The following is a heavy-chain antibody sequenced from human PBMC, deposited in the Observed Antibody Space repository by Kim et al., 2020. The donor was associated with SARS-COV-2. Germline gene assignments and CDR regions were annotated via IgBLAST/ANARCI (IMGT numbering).Heavy chain of an antibody. J-gene: IGHJ4*02. Sequence: GGSLRLSCAASGFTFSSYAMSWVRQAPGKGLEWVSAISGSGGSTYYADSVKGRFTISRDNSKNTLYLQMNSLRAEDTAVYYCAKGVAVAGTWRDGYKPYYFDYWGQGTLVTVSS. D-gene: IGHD6-19*01. CDR2: ISGSGGST. CDR3: AKGVAVAGTWRDGYKPYYFDY. CDR1: GFTFSSYA. V-gene: IGHV3-23*01.